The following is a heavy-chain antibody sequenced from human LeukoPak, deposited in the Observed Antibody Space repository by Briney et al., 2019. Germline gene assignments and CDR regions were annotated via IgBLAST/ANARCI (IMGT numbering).Heavy chain of an antibody. CDR3: ARVKRGPRSYFDY. CDR1: GFTFSDYY. D-gene: IGHD3-10*01. J-gene: IGHJ4*02. Sequence: PGGSLRLSCAASGFTFSDYYMSWIRQAPGKGLEWVSHISSSGSTIYYADSVKGRFTISRDNAKNSLYLQMNSLRAEDTAAYYCARVKRGPRSYFDYWGQGTLVTVSS. CDR2: ISSSGSTI. V-gene: IGHV3-11*01.